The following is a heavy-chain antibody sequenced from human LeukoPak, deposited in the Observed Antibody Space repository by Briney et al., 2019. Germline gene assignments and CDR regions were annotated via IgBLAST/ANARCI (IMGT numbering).Heavy chain of an antibody. Sequence: GGSLRLSCAASGFTFNDYYMRWIRQAPGKGLEWLSYINIGGTNTHYADSVKGRFTISRDNAKKSLYLEMNNLRAEDTAVYYCATDGAGFGTWGQGVLVTVSS. J-gene: IGHJ5*02. CDR2: INIGGTNT. V-gene: IGHV3-11*01. CDR1: GFTFNDYY. CDR3: ATDGAGFGT.